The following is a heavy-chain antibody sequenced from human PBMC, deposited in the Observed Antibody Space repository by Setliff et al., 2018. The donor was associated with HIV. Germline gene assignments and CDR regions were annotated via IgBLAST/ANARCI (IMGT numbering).Heavy chain of an antibody. Sequence: ASVKVSCKASGYTFTSYDINWVRQATGQGLEWMGRMNANSGNTEYAQQFQGRVTMTRNTSISTAYMELSSLRSEDTAIYYCARAYYQDSSGYQEFDYWGKGTLVT. CDR2: MNANSGNT. CDR1: GYTFTSYD. D-gene: IGHD3-22*01. V-gene: IGHV1-8*02. CDR3: ARAYYQDSSGYQEFDY. J-gene: IGHJ4*02.